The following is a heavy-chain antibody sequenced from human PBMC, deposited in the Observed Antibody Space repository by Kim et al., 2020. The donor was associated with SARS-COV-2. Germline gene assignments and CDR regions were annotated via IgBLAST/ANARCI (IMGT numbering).Heavy chain of an antibody. CDR2: INAGNGNT. Sequence: ASVKVSCKASGYTFTSYAMHWVRQAPGQRLEWMGWINAGNGNTKYSQKFQGRVTITRDTSASTAYMELSSLRSEDTAVYYCARDRSNLLWFGELLYNPTFDYWGQGTLVTVSS. CDR3: ARDRSNLLWFGELLYNPTFDY. CDR1: GYTFTSYA. D-gene: IGHD3-10*01. V-gene: IGHV1-3*01. J-gene: IGHJ4*02.